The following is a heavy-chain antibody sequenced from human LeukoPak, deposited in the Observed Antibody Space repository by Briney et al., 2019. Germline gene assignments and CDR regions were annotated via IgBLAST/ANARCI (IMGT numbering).Heavy chain of an antibody. J-gene: IGHJ5*02. D-gene: IGHD4-23*01. CDR3: ARRLPFFGGNSAWFDP. CDR2: XXPIFGTA. V-gene: IGHV1-69*01. Sequence: XSXXRXAXXXXXXXXXGXXPIFGTANYAQKFQGRVTITADESTSTAYMELSSLSSEDTAVYYCARRLPFFGGNSAWFDPWGQGTLVTVSS.